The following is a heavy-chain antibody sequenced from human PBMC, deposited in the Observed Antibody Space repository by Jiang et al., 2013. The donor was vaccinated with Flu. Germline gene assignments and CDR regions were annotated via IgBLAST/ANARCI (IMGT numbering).Heavy chain of an antibody. CDR2: IYSGGST. Sequence: VQLVESGGGLVQPGGSLRLSCAASGFTVSSNYMSWVRQAPGKGLEWVSVIYSGGSTYYADSVKGRFTISRDNSKNTLYLQMNSLRAEDTAVYYCARVIGDDYGDYYYFDYWGQGTLVTVSS. CDR1: GFTVSSNY. D-gene: IGHD4-17*01. V-gene: IGHV3-66*02. CDR3: ARVIGDDYGDYYYFDY. J-gene: IGHJ4*02.